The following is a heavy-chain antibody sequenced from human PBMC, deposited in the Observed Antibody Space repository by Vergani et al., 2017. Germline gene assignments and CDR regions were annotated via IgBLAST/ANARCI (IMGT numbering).Heavy chain of an antibody. CDR3: ARRRYDILTGIPLDY. D-gene: IGHD3-9*01. CDR2: IYPGDSDT. CDR1: GYSFTSYW. Sequence: EVQLVPSGAEVKKPGESLKISCKGSGYSFTSYWIGWVRQMPGKGLEWMGIIYPGDSDTRYSPSFQGQVTISADKSVSTDYLQWSSLNASDTAMYYCARRRYDILTGIPLDYWGQGTLVTVSS. V-gene: IGHV5-51*01. J-gene: IGHJ4*02.